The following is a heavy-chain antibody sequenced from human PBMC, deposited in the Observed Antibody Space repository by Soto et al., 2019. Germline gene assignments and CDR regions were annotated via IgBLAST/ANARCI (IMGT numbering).Heavy chain of an antibody. CDR3: ARGVYYDYIWGSYRHGDGHFYYYMDV. V-gene: IGHV1-8*01. CDR1: GYTFTSYD. J-gene: IGHJ6*03. D-gene: IGHD3-16*02. Sequence: GASVKVSCKASGYTFTSYDINWVRQATGQGLEWMGWMNPNSGNTGYAQKFQGRVTMTRNTSISTAYMELSSLRSEDTAVYYCARGVYYDYIWGSYRHGDGHFYYYMDVWGKGTTVTVSS. CDR2: MNPNSGNT.